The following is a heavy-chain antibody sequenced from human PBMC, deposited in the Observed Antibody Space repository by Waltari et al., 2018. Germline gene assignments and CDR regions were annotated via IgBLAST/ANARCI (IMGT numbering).Heavy chain of an antibody. CDR3: ARTHLVYQHFYYMDV. V-gene: IGHV1-69*14. D-gene: IGHD2-2*01. J-gene: IGHJ6*03. CDR2: IIPLFDST. CDR1: GGSFSSYA. Sequence: QVQLVQSGAEVKKPGSSVKVSCQASGGSFSSYAIGWVRQAPGQGLEWIGGIIPLFDSTNYAQNFQGRVTIIADKSTNTAYMELSSLRSEDTAIYFCARTHLVYQHFYYMDVWGQGTTVTVSS.